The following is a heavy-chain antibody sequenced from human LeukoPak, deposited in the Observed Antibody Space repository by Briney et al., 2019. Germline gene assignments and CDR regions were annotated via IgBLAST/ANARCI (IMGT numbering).Heavy chain of an antibody. CDR2: INGDESST. V-gene: IGHV3-74*01. CDR3: ARDPGLVRGVYFDY. J-gene: IGHJ4*02. Sequence: GGSLRLSCAASAFTFNTYWMHWVRQVPGRGLEWVSRINGDESSTNYADSVKGRFTISRDNSKNTLYLQMNSLRAEDTAVYYCARDPGLVRGVYFDYWGQGTLVTVSS. D-gene: IGHD3-10*01. CDR1: AFTFNTYW.